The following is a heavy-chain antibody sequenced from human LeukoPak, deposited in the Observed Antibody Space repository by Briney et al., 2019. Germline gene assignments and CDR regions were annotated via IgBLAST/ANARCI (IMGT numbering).Heavy chain of an antibody. J-gene: IGHJ4*02. Sequence: GRSLRLSCAASGFTFDDYAMHWVRQAPGKGLEWVSGISWNSGSIGYADSVKGRFTISRDNAKNSLYLQMNSLRAEDTASYYCAKDPSGYNSPGGFDYWGQGTLVTVSS. V-gene: IGHV3-9*01. CDR2: ISWNSGSI. CDR3: AKDPSGYNSPGGFDY. D-gene: IGHD5-24*01. CDR1: GFTFDDYA.